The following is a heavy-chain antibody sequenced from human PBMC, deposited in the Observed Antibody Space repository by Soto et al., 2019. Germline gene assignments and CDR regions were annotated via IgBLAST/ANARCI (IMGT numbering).Heavy chain of an antibody. D-gene: IGHD2-2*01. CDR1: GGSFSGYY. CDR2: INHSGST. V-gene: IGHV4-34*01. J-gene: IGHJ6*02. Sequence: SETLSLTCAVYGGSFSGYYWSWIRQPPGKGLEWIGEINHSGSTNYNPSLKSRVTISVDTSKNQFSLKLSSVTAADTAVYYCARVPVGYCSSTSCKGMDVWGQGTTVTVSS. CDR3: ARVPVGYCSSTSCKGMDV.